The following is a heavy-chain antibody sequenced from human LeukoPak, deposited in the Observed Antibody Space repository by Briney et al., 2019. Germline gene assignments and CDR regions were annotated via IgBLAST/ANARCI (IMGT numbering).Heavy chain of an antibody. D-gene: IGHD3-3*02. CDR3: ARAFLGGDY. V-gene: IGHV3-48*02. CDR2: ISDTSYTI. CDR1: GFTFSTYS. Sequence: GGSLRLSCVASGFTFSTYSMNWVRQAPGKGLEWVSYISDTSYTIYYADSVKGRFTISRDNAKNSLYLQMSRLRDEDTAVHYCARAFLGGDYWGQGTLVTVSS. J-gene: IGHJ4*02.